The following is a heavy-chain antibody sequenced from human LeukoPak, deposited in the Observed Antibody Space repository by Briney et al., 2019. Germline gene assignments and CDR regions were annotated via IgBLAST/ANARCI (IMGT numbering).Heavy chain of an antibody. CDR3: ARFRGLLRYFDALDY. D-gene: IGHD3-9*01. V-gene: IGHV1-8*01. Sequence: ASVKVSCKASGYTFTSYDINWVRQATGQGLEWMGWMNPNSGNTGYALKLQGGVTMTTDTSTSTAYMELRSLRSDDTAVYYCARFRGLLRYFDALDYWGQGTLVTVSS. CDR1: GYTFTSYD. CDR2: MNPNSGNT. J-gene: IGHJ4*02.